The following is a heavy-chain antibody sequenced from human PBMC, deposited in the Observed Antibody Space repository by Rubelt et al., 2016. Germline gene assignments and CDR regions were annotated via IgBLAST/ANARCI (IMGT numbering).Heavy chain of an antibody. CDR1: GGSISGYF. CDR2: IYHSGST. CDR3: ARGRAGSSSS. D-gene: IGHD6-6*01. V-gene: IGHV4-59*12. Sequence: QVQLQESGPGLVKPSETLSLTCTVSGGSISGYFWSWIRQPPGKGLEWIGEIYHSGSTNYNPSLESRVTILVDKSKNQFPLNLNAVTAADTAVYYCARGRAGSSSSWGQGTLVTVSS. J-gene: IGHJ4*02.